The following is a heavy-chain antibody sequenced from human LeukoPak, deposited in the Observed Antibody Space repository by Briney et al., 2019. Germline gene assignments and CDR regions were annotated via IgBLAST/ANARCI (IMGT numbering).Heavy chain of an antibody. CDR1: GFSFSSYS. CDR2: ISSGSSTM. CDR3: ARADGYNRKFDY. J-gene: IGHJ4*02. Sequence: GGSLRLSCAASGFSFSSYSMNWVRQAPGQGLEWVSYISSGSSTMYYADSVKGRFTISRDNAKNSLYLQMNSLRDEDTAVYYCARADGYNRKFDYWGQGTLVTVSS. V-gene: IGHV3-48*02. D-gene: IGHD5-24*01.